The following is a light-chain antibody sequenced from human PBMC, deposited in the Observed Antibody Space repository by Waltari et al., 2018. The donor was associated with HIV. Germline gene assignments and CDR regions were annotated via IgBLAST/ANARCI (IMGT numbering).Light chain of an antibody. Sequence: QSVLTQPPSVSGAPGQRVTISCTGSRSNIGAGYDVHWYQQLPGTAPKLLIYDNNNRPSGVPDRFSGSKSGTSASLAITGLQAEDEAAYYYQSYDISLSAYVIFGGGTKLTVL. V-gene: IGLV1-40*01. CDR2: DNN. CDR1: RSNIGAGYD. CDR3: QSYDISLSAYVI. J-gene: IGLJ2*01.